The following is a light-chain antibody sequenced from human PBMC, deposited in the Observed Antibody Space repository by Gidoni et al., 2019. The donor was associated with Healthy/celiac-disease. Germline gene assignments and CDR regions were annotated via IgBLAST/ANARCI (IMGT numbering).Light chain of an antibody. CDR3: QQYNTWPPAYT. V-gene: IGKV3-15*01. Sequence: IVMTHSPPTRSVSPGERATLSCRASQSVSSTLAWYQQKPGQAPRLLIYGASTRATGIPARFSGSGYGTEFTLTISSLQSEDFAVYYCQQYNTWPPAYTFXQXTKLEIK. CDR1: QSVSST. J-gene: IGKJ2*01. CDR2: GAS.